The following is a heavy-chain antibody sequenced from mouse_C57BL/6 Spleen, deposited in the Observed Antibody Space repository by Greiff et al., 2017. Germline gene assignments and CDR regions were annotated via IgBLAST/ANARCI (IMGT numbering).Heavy chain of an antibody. J-gene: IGHJ4*01. CDR3: AIMNFLYAMGY. Sequence: EVKLKESGPVLVKPGASVKMSCKASGYTFTDYYMNWVKQSHGKSLEWIGVINPYNGGTSYNQKLKGKATLTVDKSSSTAYMELNSLTSEDSAVYYCAIMNFLYAMGYWGQGTSVTVSS. V-gene: IGHV1-19*01. CDR2: INPYNGGT. CDR1: GYTFTDYY.